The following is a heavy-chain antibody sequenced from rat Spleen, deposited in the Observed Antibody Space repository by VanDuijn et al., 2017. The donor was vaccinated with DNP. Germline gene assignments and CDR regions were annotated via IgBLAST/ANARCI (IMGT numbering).Heavy chain of an antibody. V-gene: IGHV5-20*01. D-gene: IGHD5-1*01. J-gene: IGHJ2*01. CDR1: GFAFSHFA. Sequence: EVQVVESGGGLVQPGRSLKLSCAASGFAFSHFAMAWVRQAPTKGLEWVASISNTGDGTYYRDSVKGRFTISRDNAKSRLYLQMDSLESEDTATYYCTTGSSDWFAYWGQGVMVTVSS. CDR3: TTGSSDWFAY. CDR2: ISNTGDGT.